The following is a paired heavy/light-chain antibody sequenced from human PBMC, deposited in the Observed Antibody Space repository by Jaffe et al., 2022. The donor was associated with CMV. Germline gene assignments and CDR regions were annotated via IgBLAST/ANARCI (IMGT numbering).Light chain of an antibody. CDR2: GAS. CDR1: QSVSSSY. V-gene: IGKV3-20*01. CDR3: QQYGSSPPGYT. Sequence: EIVLTQSPGTLSLSPGERATLSCRASQSVSSSYLAWYQQKPGQAPRLLIYGASSRATGIPDRFSGSGSGTDFTLTISRLEPEDFAVYYCQQYGSSPPGYTFGQGTKLEIK. J-gene: IGKJ2*01.
Heavy chain of an antibody. CDR1: GGSFSGYY. Sequence: QVQLQQWGAGLLKPSETLSLTCAVYGGSFSGYYWSWIRQPPGKGLEWIGEINHSGSTNYNPSLKSRVTISVDTSKNQFSLKLSSVTAADTAVYYCARGMKGVVPAAKDYYYYYMDVWGKGTTVTVSS. J-gene: IGHJ6*03. D-gene: IGHD2-2*01. V-gene: IGHV4-34*01. CDR2: INHSGST. CDR3: ARGMKGVVPAAKDYYYYYMDV.